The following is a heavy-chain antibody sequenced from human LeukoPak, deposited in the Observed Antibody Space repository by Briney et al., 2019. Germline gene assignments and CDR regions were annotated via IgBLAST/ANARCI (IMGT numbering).Heavy chain of an antibody. CDR1: GFTFSSYA. D-gene: IGHD3-10*01. J-gene: IGHJ4*02. V-gene: IGHV3-66*01. CDR2: IYSGGST. CDR3: ARVGTMVRGTLYYFDY. Sequence: PGGSLRLSCAASGFTFSSYAMSWVRQAPGKGLEWVSVIYSGGSTYYADSVKGRFTTSRDNSKNTLYLQMNSLRAEDTAVYYCARVGTMVRGTLYYFDYWGQGTLVTVSS.